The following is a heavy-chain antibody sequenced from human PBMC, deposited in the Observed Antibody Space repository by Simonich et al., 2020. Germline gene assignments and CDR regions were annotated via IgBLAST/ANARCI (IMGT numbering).Heavy chain of an antibody. J-gene: IGHJ3*02. CDR2: INSDGSNT. CDR3: ARDYSNYDAFDI. V-gene: IGHV3-74*01. CDR1: GFTFSSYW. D-gene: IGHD4-4*01. Sequence: EVQLVESGGGLVQPGGSLRLSCAASGFTFSSYWMHWVRQAPGKGLWWVSRINSDGSNTSYADTVKGRFTISRDNAKNKLYLQMNSLRAEDTAVYYCARDYSNYDAFDIWGQGTMVTVSS.